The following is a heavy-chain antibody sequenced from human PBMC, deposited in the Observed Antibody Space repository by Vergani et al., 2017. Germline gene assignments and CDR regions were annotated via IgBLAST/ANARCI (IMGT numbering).Heavy chain of an antibody. CDR1: GFTVSSNY. CDR3: ARVDLGYCRGGSCSYYFDY. J-gene: IGHJ4*02. V-gene: IGHV3-53*01. CDR2: IYSGGST. D-gene: IGHD2-15*01. Sequence: EVQVVESGGGLIQPGGSLRLSCEASGFTVSSNYMSWVRQAPGKGLEWVSVIYSGGSTYYTDSVKGRFTISRDKRKNTLYLQMNSLRAEDTAVYYCARVDLGYCRGGSCSYYFDYWGQGTLVTVSS.